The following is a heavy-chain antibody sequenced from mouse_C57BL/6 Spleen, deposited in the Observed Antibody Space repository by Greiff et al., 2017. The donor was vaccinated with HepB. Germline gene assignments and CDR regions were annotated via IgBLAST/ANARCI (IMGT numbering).Heavy chain of an antibody. CDR3: ARDRDWDYAMDY. D-gene: IGHD4-1*01. CDR1: GFTFSSYA. J-gene: IGHJ4*01. Sequence: EVKLVESGGGLVKPGGSLKLSCAASGFTFSSYAMSWVRQTPEKRLEWVATISDGGSYTYYPDNVKGRFTISRDNAKNNLYLQMSHLKSEDTAMYYCARDRDWDYAMDYWGQGTSVTVSS. V-gene: IGHV5-4*01. CDR2: ISDGGSYT.